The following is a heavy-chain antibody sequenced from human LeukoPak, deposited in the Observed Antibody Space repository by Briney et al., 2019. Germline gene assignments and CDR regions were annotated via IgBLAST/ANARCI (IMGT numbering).Heavy chain of an antibody. CDR1: GYTFTGYY. D-gene: IGHD6-13*01. CDR3: TTSTDSSSWYAPYYYYYMDV. CDR2: INPNSGGT. V-gene: IGHV1-2*02. Sequence: ASVKVSCKASGYTFTGYYMHWVRQAPGQGLEWMGWINPNSGGTNYAQKFQGRVAMTRDTSISTAYMELSRLRSDDTAVYYCTTSTDSSSWYAPYYYYYMDVWGKGTTVTISS. J-gene: IGHJ6*03.